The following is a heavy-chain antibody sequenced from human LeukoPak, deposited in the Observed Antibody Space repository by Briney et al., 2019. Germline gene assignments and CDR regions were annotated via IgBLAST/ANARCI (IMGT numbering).Heavy chain of an antibody. V-gene: IGHV1-18*01. CDR2: ISAYNGNT. J-gene: IGHJ4*02. CDR1: GYTFTSYG. D-gene: IGHD3-22*01. Sequence: ASVTVSCKASGYTFTSYGISWLRQAPGQGREWMGWISAYNGNTNYAQKLQGRVTMTTDTSTSTAYMELRSLRSDDTAVYYCAREVPYDSSRYYQPFDYWGQGTLVTVSS. CDR3: AREVPYDSSRYYQPFDY.